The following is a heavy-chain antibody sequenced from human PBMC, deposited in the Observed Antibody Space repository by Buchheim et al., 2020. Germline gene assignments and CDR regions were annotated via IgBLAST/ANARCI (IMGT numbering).Heavy chain of an antibody. CDR1: GFTFSSYA. Sequence: QVQLVESGGGVVQPGRSLRLSCAASGFTFSSYAMHWVRQAPGKGLEWVAVISYDGSNKYYADSVKGRFTISRDNSKNTLYLQMNSLRAEDTAVYYCARDGGSSSHFDYWGQGTL. D-gene: IGHD6-6*01. CDR3: ARDGGSSSHFDY. V-gene: IGHV3-30-3*01. CDR2: ISYDGSNK. J-gene: IGHJ4*02.